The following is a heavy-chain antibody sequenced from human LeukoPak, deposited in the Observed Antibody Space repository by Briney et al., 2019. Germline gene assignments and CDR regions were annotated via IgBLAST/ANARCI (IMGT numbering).Heavy chain of an antibody. D-gene: IGHD3-22*01. CDR3: ARVGRYYYDSSGYYYPDY. Sequence: GGSLRLSCAASEFTFSDYYMSWIRQATGKGLEWVSYISSSGSTIYYADSVKGRVTISRDNAKNSLYLQMNSLRAEDTAVYYCARVGRYYYDSSGYYYPDYWGQGTLVTVSS. J-gene: IGHJ4*02. CDR2: ISSSGSTI. CDR1: EFTFSDYY. V-gene: IGHV3-11*01.